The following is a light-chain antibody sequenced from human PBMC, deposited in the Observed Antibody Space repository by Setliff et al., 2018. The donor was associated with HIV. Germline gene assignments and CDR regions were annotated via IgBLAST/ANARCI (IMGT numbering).Light chain of an antibody. CDR2: DNN. V-gene: IGLV1-44*01. CDR3: AAWDDSLNGYV. Sequence: QSVLTQPPSASGTPGQRVTISCSGTSSNIGSRTVNWYQQVPGTAPKLLIFDNNERPSGVPDRFSASKSGTSASLAISGLQSEDEADYYCAAWDDSLNGYVFGTGTKVTVL. J-gene: IGLJ1*01. CDR1: SSNIGSRT.